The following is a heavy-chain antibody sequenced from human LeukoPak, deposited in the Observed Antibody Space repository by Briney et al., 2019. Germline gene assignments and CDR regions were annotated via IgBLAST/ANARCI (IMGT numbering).Heavy chain of an antibody. J-gene: IGHJ4*02. CDR3: AKDSMIVVVYYFDY. V-gene: IGHV3-23*01. D-gene: IGHD3-22*01. Sequence: GGSLRLSCAASGFTFSSYATSWVRQAPGKGLEWVSAISGSGGSTYYADSVKGRFTISRDNSKNTLYLQMNSLRAEDTAVYYCAKDSMIVVVYYFDYWGQGTLVTVSS. CDR2: ISGSGGST. CDR1: GFTFSSYA.